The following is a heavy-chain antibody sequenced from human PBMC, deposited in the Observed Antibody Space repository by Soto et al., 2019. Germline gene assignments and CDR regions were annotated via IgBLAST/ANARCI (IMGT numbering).Heavy chain of an antibody. CDR2: IYSAGSA. J-gene: IGHJ4*02. CDR1: GFTVSSYH. D-gene: IGHD3-3*01. V-gene: IGHV3-66*01. CDR3: ARAYSYYDFWSGYDAPNDY. Sequence: GGSLRLSCAASGFTVSSYHMSWVRQAPGKGLEWVSVIYSAGSADFADSVKGRFTISRDNSKNTLYLQMSSLRAEDTALYYCARAYSYYDFWSGYDAPNDYWGQGTLVTVSS.